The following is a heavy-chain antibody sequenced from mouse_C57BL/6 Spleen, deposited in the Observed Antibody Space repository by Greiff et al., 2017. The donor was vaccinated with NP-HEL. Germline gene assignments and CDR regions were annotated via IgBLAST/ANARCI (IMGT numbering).Heavy chain of an antibody. V-gene: IGHV1-19*01. J-gene: IGHJ2*01. CDR3: ARRGFITTVVADY. D-gene: IGHD1-1*01. Sequence: EVKLQQSGPVLVKPGASVKMSCKASGYTFTDYYMNWVKQSHGKSLEWIGVINPYNGGTSYNQKFKGKATLTVDKSSSTAYMELNSLTSEDSAVYYCARRGFITTVVADYWGQGTTLTVSS. CDR2: INPYNGGT. CDR1: GYTFTDYY.